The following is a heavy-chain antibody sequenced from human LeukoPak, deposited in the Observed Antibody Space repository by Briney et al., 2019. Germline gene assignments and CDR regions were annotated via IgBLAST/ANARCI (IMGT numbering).Heavy chain of an antibody. Sequence: GASVKVSCKASGGTFSSYAISWVRQAPGQGLEWMGGIIPIFGTANYAQKFQGRVTITADKSTSTAYMELSSLRSEDTAVYYCARSTIWSGPDGYYYYYYMDVWGKGTTVTVSS. J-gene: IGHJ6*03. CDR3: ARSTIWSGPDGYYYYYYMDV. CDR1: GGTFSSYA. CDR2: IIPIFGTA. D-gene: IGHD3-3*01. V-gene: IGHV1-69*06.